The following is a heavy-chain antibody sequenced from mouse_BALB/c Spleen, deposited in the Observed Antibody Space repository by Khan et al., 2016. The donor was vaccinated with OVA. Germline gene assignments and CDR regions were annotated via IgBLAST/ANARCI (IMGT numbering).Heavy chain of an antibody. Sequence: VQLQQSGAELVQPGASVKLSCTASGFNIKDTYMHWVKQRPEQGLEWIGRIDPANGTTKYAPKFQGKATITADTSSNTAYLQLSSLTSEDTAVYYCAITTATYDLYYWGQGTTLTVAS. CDR1: GFNIKDTY. D-gene: IGHD1-2*01. CDR3: AITTATYDLYY. J-gene: IGHJ2*01. V-gene: IGHV14-3*02. CDR2: IDPANGTT.